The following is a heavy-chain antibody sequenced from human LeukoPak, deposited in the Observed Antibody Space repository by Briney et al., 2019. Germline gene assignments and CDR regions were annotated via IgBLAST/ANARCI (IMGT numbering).Heavy chain of an antibody. CDR3: ARSAGGITMVRGVIVTTIASNWFDP. J-gene: IGHJ5*02. Sequence: GGSLRLSCAASGFTFDDYDMSWVRQAPGKGLEWVSGINWNGGSTGYGDSVKGRFTISRDNAKNSLYLQMNSLRAEDTALYYCARSAGGITMVRGVIVTTIASNWFDPWGQGTLVTVSS. CDR2: INWNGGST. D-gene: IGHD3-10*01. CDR1: GFTFDDYD. V-gene: IGHV3-20*04.